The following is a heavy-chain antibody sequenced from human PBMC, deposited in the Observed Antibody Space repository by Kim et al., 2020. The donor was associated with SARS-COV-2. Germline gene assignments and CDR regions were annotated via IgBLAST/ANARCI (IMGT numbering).Heavy chain of an antibody. V-gene: IGHV3-11*05. Sequence: VKGRFTISRDNAKNSLYLQMNSLRAEDTAVYYCARALVRSGWWGTYYFDYWGQGTLVTVSS. D-gene: IGHD6-19*01. CDR3: ARALVRSGWWGTYYFDY. J-gene: IGHJ4*02.